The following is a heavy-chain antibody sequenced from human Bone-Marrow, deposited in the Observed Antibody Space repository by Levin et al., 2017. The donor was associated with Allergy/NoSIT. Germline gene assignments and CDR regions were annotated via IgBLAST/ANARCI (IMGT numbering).Heavy chain of an antibody. D-gene: IGHD3-10*01. V-gene: IGHV3-48*02. CDR3: AGLVRGC. CDR2: ISSSSDTI. Sequence: GGSLRLSCAASGFTFSSYSMHWVRQAPGKGLEWISYISSSSDTIYYADSVRGRFTISRDSAKNSLYLQINSLRDEDTAIYYCAGLVRGCWGQGTLVTVSS. CDR1: GFTFSSYS. J-gene: IGHJ4*02.